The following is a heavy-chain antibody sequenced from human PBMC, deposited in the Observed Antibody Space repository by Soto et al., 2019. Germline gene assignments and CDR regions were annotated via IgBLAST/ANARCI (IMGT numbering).Heavy chain of an antibody. CDR1: GFTFGDYA. V-gene: IGHV3-49*03. CDR2: IRSKAYGGTT. CDR3: TRDKSLEYYDFWSGSYAYYYYYGMDV. Sequence: GGSLRLSCTASGFTFGDYAMSWSRQAPGKGLEWVGFIRSKAYGGTTEYAASVKGRFTISRDDSKSIAYLQMNSLKTEDTAVYYCTRDKSLEYYDFWSGSYAYYYYYGMDVWGQGTTVTVSS. D-gene: IGHD3-3*01. J-gene: IGHJ6*02.